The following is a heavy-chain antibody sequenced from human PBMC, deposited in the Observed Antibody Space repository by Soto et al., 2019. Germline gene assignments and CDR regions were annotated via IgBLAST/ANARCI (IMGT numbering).Heavy chain of an antibody. CDR2: IHYSGNT. Sequence: SETLSLTCTVSVGSISTYYWSWIRQPPGKGLEWIGYIHYSGNTHYNPSLKSRVTISVDTSKNQFSLKLTSVTAADTAAYYCARDKITGLFDYWGQGTLVTVPQ. V-gene: IGHV4-59*12. J-gene: IGHJ4*02. D-gene: IGHD2-8*02. CDR1: VGSISTYY. CDR3: ARDKITGLFDY.